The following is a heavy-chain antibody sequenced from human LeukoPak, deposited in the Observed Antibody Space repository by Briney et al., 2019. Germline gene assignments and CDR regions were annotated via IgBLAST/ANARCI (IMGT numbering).Heavy chain of an antibody. CDR1: GYTLAELS. CDR3: ATDRYGVSGGHLDY. D-gene: IGHD2-15*01. V-gene: IGHV1-24*01. Sequence: ASVKVSCKVSGYTLAELSMHWVRQAPGKGLEWMGGFDPEDGETIYAQKFQGRVTMTEDTSTDTAYMELSSLRSEDTAVYYCATDRYGVSGGHLDYWGQGTLVTVSS. CDR2: FDPEDGET. J-gene: IGHJ4*02.